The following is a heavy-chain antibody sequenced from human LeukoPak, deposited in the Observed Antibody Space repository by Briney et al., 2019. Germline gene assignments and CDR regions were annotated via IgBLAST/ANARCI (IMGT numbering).Heavy chain of an antibody. Sequence: SETLSHTCTVSGGSISSGDYYWSWIRQPPGKGLEWIGYIYYSGSTYYNPSLKSRVTISVDTSKNQFSLKLSSVTAADTAVYYCARSPGGRFDYWGQGTLVTVSS. CDR1: GGSISSGDYY. CDR3: ARSPGGRFDY. CDR2: IYYSGST. J-gene: IGHJ4*02. V-gene: IGHV4-30-4*08. D-gene: IGHD3-16*01.